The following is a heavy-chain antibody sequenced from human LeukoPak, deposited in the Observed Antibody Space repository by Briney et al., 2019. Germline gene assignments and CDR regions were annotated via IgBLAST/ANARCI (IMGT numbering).Heavy chain of an antibody. Sequence: ASVKVSCKASGGTFSSYAISWVRQAPGQGLEWMGGIIPIFGTANYAQKFQGRVTITTDESTSTAYMELGSLRSEDTAVYYCARSEDIVVVPAAGYLGDYWGQGTLVTVSS. D-gene: IGHD2-2*01. CDR2: IIPIFGTA. CDR1: GGTFSSYA. CDR3: ARSEDIVVVPAAGYLGDY. J-gene: IGHJ4*02. V-gene: IGHV1-69*05.